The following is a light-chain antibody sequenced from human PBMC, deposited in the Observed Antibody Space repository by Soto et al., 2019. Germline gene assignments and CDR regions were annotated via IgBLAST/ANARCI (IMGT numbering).Light chain of an antibody. V-gene: IGKV1-39*01. CDR2: AAS. J-gene: IGKJ3*01. Sequence: DIQMTQSPSSLSASVGDRVTITCRASQSISSYLNWYQQKPGKAPNFLIYAASNLQSGVPSRFSGSGSGTEFTLTISSLQPEDFATYCCQQSYGTLAFGPGTKVDIK. CDR3: QQSYGTLA. CDR1: QSISSY.